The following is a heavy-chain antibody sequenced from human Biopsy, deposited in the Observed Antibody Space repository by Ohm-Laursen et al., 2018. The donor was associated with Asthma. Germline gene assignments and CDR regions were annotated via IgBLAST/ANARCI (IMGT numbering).Heavy chain of an antibody. J-gene: IGHJ6*02. Sequence: SLRLSCAASGITFSTYGMHWVRQAPGRGLEWVSFIWYDGRKKAYADSVKGRFTISRDNSKNTLYLQMNSLRAEDTAVYYCARKIAARGGMGVWGQGTTVTVSS. CDR3: ARKIAARGGMGV. CDR2: IWYDGRKK. D-gene: IGHD6-6*01. V-gene: IGHV3-33*01. CDR1: GITFSTYG.